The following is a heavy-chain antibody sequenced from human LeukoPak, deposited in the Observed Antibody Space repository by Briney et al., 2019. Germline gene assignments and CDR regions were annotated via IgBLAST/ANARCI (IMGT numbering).Heavy chain of an antibody. CDR3: AKGYSSSWYGLDWFDP. V-gene: IGHV3-30*18. CDR2: ISYDGSNK. CDR1: GFTFSSYG. Sequence: GGSLRLSCAASGFTFSSYGMHWVRQAPGKGLEWVAVISYDGSNKYYADSVKGRFTISRDNSKNTLYLQMNSLRAEDTAVYYCAKGYSSSWYGLDWFDPWGRGTLVTVSS. J-gene: IGHJ5*02. D-gene: IGHD6-13*01.